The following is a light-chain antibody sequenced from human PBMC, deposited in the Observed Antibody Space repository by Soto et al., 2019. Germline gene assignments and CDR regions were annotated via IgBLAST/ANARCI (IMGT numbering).Light chain of an antibody. V-gene: IGKV3-11*01. CDR2: DGS. CDR3: QVRDNWFT. Sequence: EIVLAQSPATLSLSPGERATLSFRASQSFSGFLAWYQHKPGQPPRLLIYDGSTRAAGIPDRFIGSGSGTDFTLTINSLEPEDFAIYYCQVRDNWFTFGPGTKVDI. J-gene: IGKJ3*01. CDR1: QSFSGF.